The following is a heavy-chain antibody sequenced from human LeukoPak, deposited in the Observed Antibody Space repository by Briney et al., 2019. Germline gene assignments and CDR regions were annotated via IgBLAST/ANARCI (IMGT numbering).Heavy chain of an antibody. CDR1: GGSISTYY. D-gene: IGHD6-13*01. V-gene: IGHV4-59*12. CDR3: ARVSSSWYQDWYFDL. J-gene: IGHJ2*01. CDR2: IYYDGST. Sequence: SETLSLTCTVSGGSISTYYWSWIRQSPGKGLEWIGYIYYDGSTNYNPSLKSRVTISVDTSKNQFSLKLSSVTAADTAVYYCARVSSSWYQDWYFDLWGRGTLVTVSS.